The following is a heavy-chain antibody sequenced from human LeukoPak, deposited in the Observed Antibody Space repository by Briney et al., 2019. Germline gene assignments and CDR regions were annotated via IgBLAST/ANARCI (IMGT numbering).Heavy chain of an antibody. D-gene: IGHD3-3*01. CDR1: GFTFTSSA. V-gene: IGHV1-58*02. Sequence: GASVKVSCTASGFTFTSSAMQWVRQARGQRLEWIGWIVVGSGNTNYAQKFQERVTITRDMSTSTAYMELSSLRSEDTAVYYCAAARSHYDFWSGYDYWGQGTLVTVSS. CDR3: AAARSHYDFWSGYDY. J-gene: IGHJ4*02. CDR2: IVVGSGNT.